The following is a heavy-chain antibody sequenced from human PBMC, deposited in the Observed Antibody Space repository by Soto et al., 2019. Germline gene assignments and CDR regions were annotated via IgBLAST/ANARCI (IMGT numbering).Heavy chain of an antibody. D-gene: IGHD4-17*01. J-gene: IGHJ4*02. Sequence: QLGGSLRLSCAASGFTVSSNYMSWVRQAPGKGLEWVSVIYSGGSTYYADSVKGRFTISRDNSKNTLYLQMNSLRAEDTAVYYCARDSRHDYGEFDYWGQGTLVTVSS. CDR2: IYSGGST. V-gene: IGHV3-66*01. CDR3: ARDSRHDYGEFDY. CDR1: GFTVSSNY.